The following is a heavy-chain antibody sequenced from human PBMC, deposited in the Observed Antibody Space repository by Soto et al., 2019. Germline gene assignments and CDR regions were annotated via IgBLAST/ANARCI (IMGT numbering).Heavy chain of an antibody. Sequence: QVQLVESGGGLVKPGGSLRLSCAASGFTFSDYYMNWIRQAPGKGLEWVSHISSSSNTIYYADSVKGRFTISRDNAKNSLYLHMNSLRAEDTAVYYCARDPFWSGFHGMDVWGQGTTVTVSS. CDR1: GFTFSDYY. CDR3: ARDPFWSGFHGMDV. J-gene: IGHJ6*02. V-gene: IGHV3-11*01. D-gene: IGHD3-3*01. CDR2: ISSSSNTI.